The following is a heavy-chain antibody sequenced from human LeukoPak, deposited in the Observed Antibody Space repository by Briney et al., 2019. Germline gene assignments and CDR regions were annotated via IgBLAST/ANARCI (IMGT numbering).Heavy chain of an antibody. D-gene: IGHD4-17*01. CDR2: ISSSSSYI. Sequence: GGSLRLSCAASGFTFSSYSMNWVRQAPGKGLEWVSSISSSSSYIYYADSVKGRFTISRDNAKNSLYLQMNSLRAEDTAVYYCARARRDYGRSFDYWGQGTLVTVSS. CDR1: GFTFSSYS. CDR3: ARARRDYGRSFDY. V-gene: IGHV3-21*01. J-gene: IGHJ4*02.